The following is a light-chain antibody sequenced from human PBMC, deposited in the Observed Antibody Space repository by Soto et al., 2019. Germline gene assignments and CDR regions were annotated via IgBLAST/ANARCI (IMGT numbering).Light chain of an antibody. CDR1: QSVSSN. Sequence: DIVMTQSPATLSVSPGERATLSCRASQSVSSNLAWYQQKPGQAPRLLIYGASTRATGIPARFSGSGSGTKFTLTITSPQSEDFAVYYCQQYNNWPQLTFGQGTKV. V-gene: IGKV3-15*01. J-gene: IGKJ1*01. CDR3: QQYNNWPQLT. CDR2: GAS.